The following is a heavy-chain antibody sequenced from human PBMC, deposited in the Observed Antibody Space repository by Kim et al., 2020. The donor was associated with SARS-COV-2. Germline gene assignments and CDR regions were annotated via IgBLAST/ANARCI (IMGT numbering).Heavy chain of an antibody. V-gene: IGHV3-48*04. CDR3: AREKTRRDGYNLHDAFDI. Sequence: GGSLRLSCAASGFTFSSYSMNWVRQAPGKGLEWVSYISSSSTIYYADSVKGRFTISRDNAKNSLYLQMNSLRAEDTAVYYCAREKTRRDGYNLHDAFDIWGQGTMVTVSS. CDR1: GFTFSSYS. CDR2: ISSSSTI. J-gene: IGHJ3*02. D-gene: IGHD5-12*01.